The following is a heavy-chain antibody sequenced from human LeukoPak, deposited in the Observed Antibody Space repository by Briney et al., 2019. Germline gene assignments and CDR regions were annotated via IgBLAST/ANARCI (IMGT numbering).Heavy chain of an antibody. CDR2: IIPIFGTA. Sequence: ASVKVSCKASGGTFSSYAISWVRQAPGQGLEWMGGIIPIFGTANYAQKFQGRVTITADKSTSTAYMELSSLRSEDTAVYYCARVHRFYGSGSPNMYYFDYWGQGTLVTVSS. CDR1: GGTFSSYA. CDR3: ARVHRFYGSGSPNMYYFDY. J-gene: IGHJ4*02. V-gene: IGHV1-69*06. D-gene: IGHD6-19*01.